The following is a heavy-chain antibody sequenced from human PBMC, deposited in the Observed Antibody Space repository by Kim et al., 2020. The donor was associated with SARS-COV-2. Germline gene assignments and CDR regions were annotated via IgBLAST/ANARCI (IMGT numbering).Heavy chain of an antibody. CDR2: IWYDGSNK. D-gene: IGHD3-9*01. V-gene: IGHV3-33*01. CDR1: GFTFSSYG. Sequence: GGSLRLSCAASGFTFSSYGMHWVRQAPGKGLEWVAVIWYDGSNKYYADSVKGRFTISRDNSKNTLYLQMNSLRAEDTAVYYCARAPDMGGAGHFDYWGQGTLVTVSS. CDR3: ARAPDMGGAGHFDY. J-gene: IGHJ4*02.